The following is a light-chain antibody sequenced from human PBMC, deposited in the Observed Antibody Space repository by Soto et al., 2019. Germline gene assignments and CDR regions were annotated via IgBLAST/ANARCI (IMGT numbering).Light chain of an antibody. Sequence: EIVLTQSPGTLSLSPGERATLSCRASQSVSSSYLAWYQQKPGQAPRLLIYGASSRATGIPDRFSGSGSGTYFTLTISRLDPEDFAVYYCQQYDSSPLTFGGGTKVEIK. CDR2: GAS. J-gene: IGKJ4*01. V-gene: IGKV3-20*01. CDR3: QQYDSSPLT. CDR1: QSVSSSY.